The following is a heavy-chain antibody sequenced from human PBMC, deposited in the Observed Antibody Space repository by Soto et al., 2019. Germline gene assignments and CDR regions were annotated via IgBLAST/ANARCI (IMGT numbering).Heavy chain of an antibody. D-gene: IGHD3-22*01. CDR2: ISSTSAYI. Sequence: EVQLVESGGGLVKPGGSLRLSCSASGFIFSGYNMNWVRQAPGKGLEWVSSISSTSAYINYADSVKGRFTISRDNAKNSLYLQMNSLRAEDTAVYFCAKDEGSMIIVGQGAFDVWGRGTMVTVSS. J-gene: IGHJ3*01. V-gene: IGHV3-21*01. CDR3: AKDEGSMIIVGQGAFDV. CDR1: GFIFSGYN.